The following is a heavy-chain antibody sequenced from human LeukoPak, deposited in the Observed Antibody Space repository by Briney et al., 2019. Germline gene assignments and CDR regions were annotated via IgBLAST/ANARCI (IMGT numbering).Heavy chain of an antibody. CDR1: GYTFTSYG. CDR2: ISAYNGNT. CDR3: ARALCGGDCYSSGYYFDY. D-gene: IGHD2-21*02. Sequence: ASVKVSCKASGYTFTSYGISWVRQAPGQGLEWMGWISAYNGNTNYAQKLQGRVTMTTDTPTSTAYMELRSLRSDDTAVYYCARALCGGDCYSSGYYFDYWGQGTLVTVSS. V-gene: IGHV1-18*01. J-gene: IGHJ4*02.